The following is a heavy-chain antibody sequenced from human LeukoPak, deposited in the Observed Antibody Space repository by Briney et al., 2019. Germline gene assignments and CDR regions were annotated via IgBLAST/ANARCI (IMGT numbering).Heavy chain of an antibody. Sequence: GSSVKVSCKASGGTFSTYTISWVRQAPGQGLEWMGGIIPIFDTTNYARRFQGRVTITADESTSTAYMELSSLRSEDTAVYYCARGIQGGNHEVVDYWGQGTLVTVSS. CDR3: ARGIQGGNHEVVDY. CDR2: IIPIFDTT. V-gene: IGHV1-69*01. J-gene: IGHJ4*02. CDR1: GGTFSTYT. D-gene: IGHD4-23*01.